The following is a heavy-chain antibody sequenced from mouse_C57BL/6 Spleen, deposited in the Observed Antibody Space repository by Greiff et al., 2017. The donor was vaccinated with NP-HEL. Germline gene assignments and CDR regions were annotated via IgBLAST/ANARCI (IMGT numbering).Heavy chain of an antibody. D-gene: IGHD1-1*01. Sequence: EVKLMESGPGLVKPSQSLSLTCSVTGYSITSGYYWNWIRQLPGNKLEWMGYISYDGSNNYNPSLKNRISITRDTSKNQFFLKLNSVTTENAATYYCARDYYGSSYFDYWGQGTTLTVSS. V-gene: IGHV3-6*01. CDR3: ARDYYGSSYFDY. J-gene: IGHJ2*01. CDR2: ISYDGSN. CDR1: GYSITSGYY.